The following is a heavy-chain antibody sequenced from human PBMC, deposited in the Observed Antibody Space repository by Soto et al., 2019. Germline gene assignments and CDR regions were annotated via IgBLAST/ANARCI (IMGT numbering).Heavy chain of an antibody. V-gene: IGHV4-30-4*01. CDR3: ARGQPNYNWFDP. CDR2: IYYSGST. J-gene: IGHJ5*02. Sequence: SETLSLTCTVSGGSISSGDYYWSWIRQPPGKGLEWIGYIYYSGSTYYNPSLKSRVTISVDTSKNQFSLKLSSVTAADTAVYYCARGQPNYNWFDPWGQGTLVTVS. D-gene: IGHD1-1*01. CDR1: GGSISSGDYY.